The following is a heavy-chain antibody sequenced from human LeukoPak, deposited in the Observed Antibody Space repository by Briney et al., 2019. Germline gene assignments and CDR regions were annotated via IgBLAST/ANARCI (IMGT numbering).Heavy chain of an antibody. CDR3: AKDPTYYDPFDP. J-gene: IGHJ5*02. D-gene: IGHD3-3*01. V-gene: IGHV3-30*02. Sequence: GGSLRLSCAAAGFTFSSYGMHWVRQAPGKGLEWVAFIRYDGSNKYYADSVKGRFTISRDNSKNTLYLQMNSLRAEDTAVYYCAKDPTYYDPFDPWGQGTLVTVSS. CDR1: GFTFSSYG. CDR2: IRYDGSNK.